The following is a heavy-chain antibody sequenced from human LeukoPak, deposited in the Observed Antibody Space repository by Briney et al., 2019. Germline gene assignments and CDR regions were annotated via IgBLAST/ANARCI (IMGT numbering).Heavy chain of an antibody. V-gene: IGHV4-38-2*02. D-gene: IGHD2-15*01. CDR3: ARDGGRVVVAADPAFPYNWFDP. Sequence: SETLSLTCTVSGYSISSGYYWGWIRQPPGKGLEWIGSIYHSGSTYYNPSLKSRVTISVDTSKNQFSLKLSSVTAADTAVYYCARDGGRVVVAADPAFPYNWFDPWGQGTLVTVSS. CDR1: GYSISSGYY. J-gene: IGHJ5*02. CDR2: IYHSGST.